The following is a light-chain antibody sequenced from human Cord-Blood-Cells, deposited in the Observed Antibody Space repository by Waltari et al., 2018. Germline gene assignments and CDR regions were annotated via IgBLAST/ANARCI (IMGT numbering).Light chain of an antibody. CDR2: EVS. CDR3: CSYAGSSTFV. Sequence: QSALTQPASVSGSPGQSITISCTGNSRDVGSYNLVSWYQQHPGKAPKLMIYEVSKRPSGVSNRFSGSKSGNTASLTISGLQAEDEADYYCCSYAGSSTFVFGGGTKLTVL. CDR1: SRDVGSYNL. V-gene: IGLV2-23*02. J-gene: IGLJ3*02.